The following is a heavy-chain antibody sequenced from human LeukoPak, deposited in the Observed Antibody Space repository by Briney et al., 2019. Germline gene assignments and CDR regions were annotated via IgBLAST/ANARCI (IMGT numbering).Heavy chain of an antibody. V-gene: IGHV3-7*01. Sequence: PGGSLRLSCVGSGFTFSSYWMTWVRQAPGKGLEWVANIKDDGSEKYSVDSVKGRFTISRDNAKNLLYLQMSSLRAEDTAVYYCAKDAERGFDYSNSLNYWGQGTLVTVSS. CDR2: IKDDGSEK. CDR3: AKDAERGFDYSNSLNY. J-gene: IGHJ4*02. D-gene: IGHD4-11*01. CDR1: GFTFSSYW.